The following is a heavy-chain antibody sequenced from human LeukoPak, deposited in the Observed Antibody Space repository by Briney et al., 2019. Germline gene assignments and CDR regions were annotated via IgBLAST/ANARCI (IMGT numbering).Heavy chain of an antibody. CDR2: IYTSGST. J-gene: IGHJ2*01. CDR3: ASHYYDSSGYYYPWYFDL. V-gene: IGHV4-4*07. CDR1: GGSISSYY. D-gene: IGHD3-22*01. Sequence: PSETLSLTCTVSGGSISSYYWSWIRQPAGKGLEWIGRIYTSGSTNYNPSLKSRVTMSVDTSKNQFSLKLSSVTAADTAVYYCASHYYDSSGYYYPWYFDLWGRGTLVTVSS.